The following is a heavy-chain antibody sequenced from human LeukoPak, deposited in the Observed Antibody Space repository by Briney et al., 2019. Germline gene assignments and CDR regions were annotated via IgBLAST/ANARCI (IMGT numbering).Heavy chain of an antibody. CDR1: GGSFSGFY. D-gene: IGHD6-25*01. J-gene: IGHJ5*02. CDR3: ARVAGYLLTRWFDP. Sequence: SDTLSLTCAVYGGSFSGFYWSWIRHVPGKGLEWIGEINYTGSTSYNPSLKSRVTISVDTSQNQFFLLLTSVTAADTAVYYCARVAGYLLTRWFDPWGQGTHVTVSS. V-gene: IGHV4-34*01. CDR2: INYTGST.